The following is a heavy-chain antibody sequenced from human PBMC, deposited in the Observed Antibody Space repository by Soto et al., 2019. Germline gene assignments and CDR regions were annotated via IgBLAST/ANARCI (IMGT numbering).Heavy chain of an antibody. Sequence: SETLSLTCTVSGGSISSYYWSWIRQPPGKGLEWIGYIYYSGSTNYNPSLKSRVTISVDTSKNQFSLKLSSVTAADTAVYYCARDRGPDMVRGDNWFDPWGQGTLVTVSS. J-gene: IGHJ5*02. D-gene: IGHD3-10*01. CDR1: GGSISSYY. CDR2: IYYSGST. V-gene: IGHV4-59*01. CDR3: ARDRGPDMVRGDNWFDP.